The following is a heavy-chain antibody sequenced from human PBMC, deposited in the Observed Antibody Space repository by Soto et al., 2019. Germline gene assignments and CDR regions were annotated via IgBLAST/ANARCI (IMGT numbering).Heavy chain of an antibody. J-gene: IGHJ4*02. CDR3: ARKMGYCSGGSCLVDFDY. CDR1: GGTFSSYA. Sequence: QVQLVQSGAEVKKPGSSVKVSCKASGGTFSSYAISWVRQAPGQGLEWMGGIIPIFGTANYAQKFQGRGTSTADESTSTAYRELSSLRSEDTAVYYCARKMGYCSGGSCLVDFDYWGQGTLVTVSS. D-gene: IGHD2-15*01. V-gene: IGHV1-69*01. CDR2: IIPIFGTA.